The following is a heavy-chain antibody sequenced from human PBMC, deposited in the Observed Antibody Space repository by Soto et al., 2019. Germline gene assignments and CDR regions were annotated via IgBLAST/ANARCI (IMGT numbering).Heavy chain of an antibody. J-gene: IGHJ4*02. CDR3: ARGGDIVVVVAASKAKTYYFDY. V-gene: IGHV4-31*03. D-gene: IGHD2-15*01. CDR1: GDSISRGAYY. CDR2: IYYSGNT. Sequence: PSDTLTLTSTVSGDSISRGAYYWSWIRQRPGEGLEWIGEIYYSGNTSYNPSLKSRVTISMHTSKNQFSLKLTSVTAADTSVYYCARGGDIVVVVAASKAKTYYFDYWGQGTLVTVSS.